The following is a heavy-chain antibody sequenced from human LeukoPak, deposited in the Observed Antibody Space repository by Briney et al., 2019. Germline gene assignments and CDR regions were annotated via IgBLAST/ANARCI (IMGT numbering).Heavy chain of an antibody. CDR1: GGTFSSYA. V-gene: IGHV1-69*05. D-gene: IGHD3-3*01. CDR2: IIPILGTA. J-gene: IGHJ4*02. CDR3: ARVPLRFLEWLYLDY. Sequence: ASVKVSCKASGGTFSSYAISWVRQAPGQGLEWMGGIIPILGTANYAQKFQGRVTITTDESTSTAYMELSSLRSEDTAVYYCARVPLRFLEWLYLDYWGQGTLVTVSS.